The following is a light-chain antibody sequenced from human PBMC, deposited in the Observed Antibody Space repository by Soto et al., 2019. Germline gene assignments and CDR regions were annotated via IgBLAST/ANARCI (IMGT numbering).Light chain of an antibody. Sequence: DIQLIQSPATLSASVGDRITITCRASENILKFLAWYQQRSGSAPNLLIYAASDLETGVPSRFSGSGSGTEFTLTIDSLQPDDSATYYCQHYHTQSITFGGGTKVDVK. CDR2: AAS. V-gene: IGKV1-5*01. CDR1: ENILKF. CDR3: QHYHTQSIT. J-gene: IGKJ4*01.